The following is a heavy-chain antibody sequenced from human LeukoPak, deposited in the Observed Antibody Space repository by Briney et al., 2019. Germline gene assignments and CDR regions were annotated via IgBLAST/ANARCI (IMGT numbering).Heavy chain of an antibody. CDR3: ARLVVVAATINFDY. V-gene: IGHV2-70*04. J-gene: IGHJ4*02. CDR1: GFSLSTSGMR. Sequence: SGPALVKPTQTLTLTCTFSGFSLSTSGMRVSWIRQSPGKALEWLACIDWDDDKYYSTSLKTRLTISKDTSKNQVVLTMTNMDPVDTATYYCARLVVVAATINFDYWGQGTLVTVSS. D-gene: IGHD2-15*01. CDR2: IDWDDDK.